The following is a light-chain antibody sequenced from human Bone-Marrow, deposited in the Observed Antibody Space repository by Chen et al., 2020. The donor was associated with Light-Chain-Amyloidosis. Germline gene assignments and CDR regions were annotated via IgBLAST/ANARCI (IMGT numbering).Light chain of an antibody. V-gene: IGLV3-21*02. CDR1: NIGSTS. J-gene: IGLJ3*02. CDR3: QVWDRSSDRPV. CDR2: VDS. Sequence: SYVLPQPSSVSVAPGQTATIAWGGNNIGSTSVTWYQQTPGQAPLLAVYVDSDRPSGVPERLSGSNAGTAATLTIRRVEAGDEADYDCQVWDRSSDRPVFGGGTKLTVL.